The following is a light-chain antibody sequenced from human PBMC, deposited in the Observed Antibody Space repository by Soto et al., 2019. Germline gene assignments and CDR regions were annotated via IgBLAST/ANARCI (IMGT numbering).Light chain of an antibody. Sequence: ENVLTQSPGTLSLSPGETATLSCRASQSVSSTYLAWYQQKPGQAPRLLIYSASSRATGIPDRFSGSGSGTDFTLTISRLEPEDFAVYYCQHYVRFTWTFGRGTQVQIK. V-gene: IGKV3-20*01. CDR1: QSVSSTY. CDR3: QHYVRFTWT. J-gene: IGKJ1*01. CDR2: SAS.